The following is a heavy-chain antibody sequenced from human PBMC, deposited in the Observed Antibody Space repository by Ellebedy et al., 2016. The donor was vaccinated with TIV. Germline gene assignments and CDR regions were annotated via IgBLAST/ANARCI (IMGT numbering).Heavy chain of an antibody. CDR1: GFDFRSYG. D-gene: IGHD5-12*01. J-gene: IGHJ4*02. CDR2: ISSSGTTT. Sequence: GGSLRLXXAATGFDFRSYGITWVRQAAGKGLEWVSYISSSGTTTYYADSVKGRFTISRDNANNSLYLQMNSLRAEDTAVYYCARSGYSGWGQGTQVTGSS. CDR3: ARSGYSG. V-gene: IGHV3-48*03.